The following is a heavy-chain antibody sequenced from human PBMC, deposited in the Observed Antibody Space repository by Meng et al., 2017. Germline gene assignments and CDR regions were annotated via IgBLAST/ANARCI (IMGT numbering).Heavy chain of an antibody. CDR3: GRGWRSSWYGPSAFDI. J-gene: IGHJ3*02. CDR1: GFTFSSYE. V-gene: IGHV3-48*03. Sequence: GESLKISCAASGFTFSSYEMNWVRQAPGKGLEWVSYISSSGSTIYYADSVKGRFTISRDNAKNSLYLQMNSLRDEDTAVYYCGRGWRSSWYGPSAFDIWGQGTKVTVSS. CDR2: ISSSGSTI. D-gene: IGHD6-13*01.